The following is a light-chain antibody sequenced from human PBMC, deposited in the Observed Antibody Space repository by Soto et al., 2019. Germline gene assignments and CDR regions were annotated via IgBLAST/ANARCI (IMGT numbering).Light chain of an antibody. V-gene: IGKV3-20*01. CDR1: QSVGSTY. CDR3: QQFGTSPRYT. J-gene: IGKJ2*01. CDR2: EAS. Sequence: EILLTQSPGTLSLSPGERATLSCRTSQSVGSTYLAWYQQKPGQAPRLLLYEASRRATGIPDRFSGSGSGTAFTLTISRLEPEDFAVYYCQQFGTSPRYTFGQGTKLEI.